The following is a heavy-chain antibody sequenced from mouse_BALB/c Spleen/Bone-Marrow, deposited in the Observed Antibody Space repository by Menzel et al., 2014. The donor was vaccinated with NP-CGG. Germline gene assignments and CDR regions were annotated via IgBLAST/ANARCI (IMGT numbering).Heavy chain of an antibody. CDR2: IDPANGNT. J-gene: IGHJ4*01. V-gene: IGHV14-3*02. D-gene: IGHD4-1*01. Sequence: VQLQQSGAELVKPGASVKLSCTASGFNIKDTYMHWVKQRPEQGLEWIGRIDPANGNTKYDPKFQGKATVTADTSSNTAYLQLSSLTSEDTAVYYCARWEYYAMDYWGQGTSVTVSS. CDR3: ARWEYYAMDY. CDR1: GFNIKDTY.